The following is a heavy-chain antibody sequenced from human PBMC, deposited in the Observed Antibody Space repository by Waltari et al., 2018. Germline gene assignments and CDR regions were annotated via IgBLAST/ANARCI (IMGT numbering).Heavy chain of an antibody. V-gene: IGHV4-34*01. CDR2: INHSGST. D-gene: IGHD3-3*01. CDR1: GGSFSGYY. J-gene: IGHJ5*02. Sequence: QVQLQQWGAGLLKPSETLSLTCAVYGGSFSGYYWRWIRQPPGKGLEWIGEINHSGSTNYNPSLKSRVTISVDTSKNQFSLKLSSVTAADTAVYYCARDRITIFGVVRKGWFDPWGQGTLVTVSS. CDR3: ARDRITIFGVVRKGWFDP.